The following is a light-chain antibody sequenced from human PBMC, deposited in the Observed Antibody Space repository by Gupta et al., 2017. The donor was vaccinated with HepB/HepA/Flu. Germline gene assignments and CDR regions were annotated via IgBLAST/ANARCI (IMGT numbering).Light chain of an antibody. CDR3: AAWDDSLSGVA. CDR2: RNN. V-gene: IGLV1-47*01. Sequence: QSVLTQPPSASGTPGQRVTISCSGSSSNIGSNYYVGWYQHLPGTAPKLLIYRNNQRPSGVPDRFSGSKSGTAASLAISGLRSEDEADYYCAAWDDSLSGVAFGGGTKLTVL. CDR1: SSNIGSNY. J-gene: IGLJ2*01.